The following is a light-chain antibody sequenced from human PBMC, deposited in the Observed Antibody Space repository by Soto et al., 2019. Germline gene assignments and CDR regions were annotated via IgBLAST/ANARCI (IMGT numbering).Light chain of an antibody. CDR3: QQYSKSPLT. V-gene: IGKV3-15*01. CDR2: GAS. CDR1: QTVNNN. Sequence: VMTQAPATLSVSPGEGATLSCRASQTVNNNVAWYQLKDGQVPRLLIYGASTRATDIPARFSGSGSGTEFTLTISSLQSEDFAVYYCQQYSKSPLTFGQGTKVDIK. J-gene: IGKJ1*01.